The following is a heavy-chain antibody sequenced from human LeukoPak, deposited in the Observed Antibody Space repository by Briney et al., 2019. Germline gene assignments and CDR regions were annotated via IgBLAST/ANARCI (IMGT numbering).Heavy chain of an antibody. V-gene: IGHV3-30*03. CDR1: GFTFSNFG. CDR3: ARSLGGSSWTPFDY. Sequence: GEPLRLSCAASGFTFSNFGMHWVRQAPGKGLEWMAVISYDGKVTYYADSVKGRFTISRDNSKNTLYLQMNSLRIEDTAVFYCARSLGGSSWTPFDYWGQGTLVTVSS. J-gene: IGHJ4*02. CDR2: ISYDGKVT. D-gene: IGHD6-13*01.